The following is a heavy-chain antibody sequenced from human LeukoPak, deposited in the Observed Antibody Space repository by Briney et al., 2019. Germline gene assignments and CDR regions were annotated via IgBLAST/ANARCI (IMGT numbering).Heavy chain of an antibody. CDR3: AKDLRVRYYYDSSGPFDY. CDR2: ISGSGGST. CDR1: GFTFSSYA. Sequence: GGSLRLSCAASGFTFSSYAMSWVRQAPGKGLEWVSAISGSGGSTYYADSVKGRITISRDNSKNTLYLQMNSLRAEDTAVYYCAKDLRVRYYYDSSGPFDYWGQGTLVTVSS. J-gene: IGHJ4*02. D-gene: IGHD3-22*01. V-gene: IGHV3-23*01.